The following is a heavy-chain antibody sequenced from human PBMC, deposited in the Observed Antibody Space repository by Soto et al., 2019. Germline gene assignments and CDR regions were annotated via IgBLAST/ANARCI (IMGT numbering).Heavy chain of an antibody. D-gene: IGHD3-22*01. CDR3: AGDTDTTGHYDSFDP. V-gene: IGHV3-33*01. J-gene: IGHJ5*02. CDR1: GFTFSNYG. Sequence: QVQLVESGGGVVQPGTSLRLSCSASGFTFSNYGIHWVRQGPGKGLEWVAVIYYDGIRKYYADSVKGRFAISRDNPQNTVYLQMNSLRAEDTAVYYCAGDTDTTGHYDSFDPCGQGSLVTVSS. CDR2: IYYDGIRK.